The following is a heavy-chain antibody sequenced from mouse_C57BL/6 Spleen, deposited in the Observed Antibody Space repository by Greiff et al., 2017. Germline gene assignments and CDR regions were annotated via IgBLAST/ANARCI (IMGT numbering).Heavy chain of an antibody. D-gene: IGHD1-1*01. CDR2: INPSNGGT. CDR3: ARAGTTVVEWYFDV. Sequence: QVQLQQPGTELVKPGASVKLSCKASGYTFTSYWMHWVKQRPGQGLEWIGNINPSNGGTNYNEKFKSKATLTVDKSSSTAYMQLSSLTSEDSAVDYCARAGTTVVEWYFDVWGTGTTVTVSS. J-gene: IGHJ1*03. V-gene: IGHV1-53*01. CDR1: GYTFTSYW.